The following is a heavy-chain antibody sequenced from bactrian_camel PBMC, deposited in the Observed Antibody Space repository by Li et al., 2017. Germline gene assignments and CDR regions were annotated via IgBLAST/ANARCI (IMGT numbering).Heavy chain of an antibody. CDR2: IDSDGKT. V-gene: IGHV3S55*01. CDR3: AAGALDIVNWSRGCPAAPFTD. D-gene: IGHD1*01. J-gene: IGHJ4*01. CDR1: GDTIGRYC. Sequence: HVQLVESGGGSVQVGGSLTLSCVASGDTIGRYCMGWFRQIPDKEREGVATIDSDGKTTYADSVKGRFTISRDNAKNTLYLQMNDLKPEDTAVYYCAAGALDIVNWSRGCPAAPFTDWGQGTQVTVS.